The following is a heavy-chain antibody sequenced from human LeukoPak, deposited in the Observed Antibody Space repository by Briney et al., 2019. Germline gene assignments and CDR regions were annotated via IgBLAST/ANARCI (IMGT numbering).Heavy chain of an antibody. CDR2: INHSGST. CDR1: GGSFSGYY. J-gene: IGHJ4*02. V-gene: IGHV4-34*01. D-gene: IGHD6-13*01. CDR3: ARGSLAAAEDY. Sequence: PSETLSLTCAVYGGSFSGYYWSWIRQPPGKGLEWIGEINHSGSTNYNPSLKSRVNISVDTSKNQFSLKLSSVTAADTAVYYCARGSLAAAEDYWGQGTLVTVSS.